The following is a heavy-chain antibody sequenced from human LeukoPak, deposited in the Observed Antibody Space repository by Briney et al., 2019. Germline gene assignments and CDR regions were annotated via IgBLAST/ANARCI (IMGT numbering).Heavy chain of an antibody. CDR2: IKQNGSTK. V-gene: IGHV3-7*01. Sequence: PGGSLRLSCAASGFTFSSYWMSWVRQAPGKGLEWVAYIKQNGSTKYYAASVKGRFTISRDNAKNSLYLQMNSLRAEDTAEYYSARLVYGDGKGFDYWGQRTLVTVSS. J-gene: IGHJ4*02. CDR1: GFTFSSYW. D-gene: IGHD4-17*01. CDR3: ARLVYGDGKGFDY.